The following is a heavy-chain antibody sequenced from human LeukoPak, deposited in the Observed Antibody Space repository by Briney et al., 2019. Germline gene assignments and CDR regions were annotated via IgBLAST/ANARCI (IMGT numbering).Heavy chain of an antibody. D-gene: IGHD1-26*01. Sequence: GGSLRLSCAASGFTFDDYGMSWVRQAPGKGLEWVSGINWNGGSTGYADSVKGRFTISRDNAKNSLYLQMNSLRAEDTALYYCARASGSYYHDAFDIWGQGTTVTVSS. CDR1: GFTFDDYG. J-gene: IGHJ3*02. V-gene: IGHV3-20*04. CDR2: INWNGGST. CDR3: ARASGSYYHDAFDI.